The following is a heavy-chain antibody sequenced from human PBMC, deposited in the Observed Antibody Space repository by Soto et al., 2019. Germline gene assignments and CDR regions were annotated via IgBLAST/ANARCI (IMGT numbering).Heavy chain of an antibody. J-gene: IGHJ3*01. V-gene: IGHV1-69*08. CDR1: RGMFSSYT. CDR3: AREGESVVVVPAAMRDVPFDV. D-gene: IGHD2-2*01. CDR2: IFPLLGVA. Sequence: QVQLVQSGAEVKKPGSSVKVSCEVSRGMFSSYTISWVRQAPGQGLEWMGRIFPLLGVADFAQKFQGRLTITADTSTSTTYMELRSLRAEDTAVYYCAREGESVVVVPAAMRDVPFDVRGQGTMVTVSS.